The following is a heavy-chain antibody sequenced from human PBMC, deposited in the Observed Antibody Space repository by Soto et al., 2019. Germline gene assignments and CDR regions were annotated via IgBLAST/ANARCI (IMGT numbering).Heavy chain of an antibody. CDR1: GGTFSTYT. D-gene: IGHD5-18*01. J-gene: IGHJ4*02. Sequence: QVHLVQSGTEVRNPGSSVTVSCKVSGGTFSTYTISWVRQAPGQGLQWMGGITPILRDTTYAQNFQGRVFITADISATTAYMELSELTSEYTAMYYCGSVPRYRFPTSDSLDQWGQGTRVTVSS. CDR3: GSVPRYRFPTSDSLDQ. CDR2: ITPILRDT. V-gene: IGHV1-69*06.